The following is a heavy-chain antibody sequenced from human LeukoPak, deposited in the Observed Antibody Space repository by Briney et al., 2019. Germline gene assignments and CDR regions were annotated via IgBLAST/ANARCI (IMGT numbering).Heavy chain of an antibody. Sequence: SETLSLTCTVPGGSISSSSYSSGCIRQPPGKGQEWLGSIYYTRSTYYNPSLKSRVTISVDTTKNQFSLKLSSVTAADTAVYYCARIPDYGDYYFDYWGQGTLVTVSS. V-gene: IGHV4-39*01. CDR2: IYYTRST. CDR1: GGSISSSSYS. J-gene: IGHJ4*02. D-gene: IGHD4-17*01. CDR3: ARIPDYGDYYFDY.